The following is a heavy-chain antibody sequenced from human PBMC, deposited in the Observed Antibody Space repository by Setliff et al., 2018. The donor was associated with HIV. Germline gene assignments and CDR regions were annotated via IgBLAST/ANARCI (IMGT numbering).Heavy chain of an antibody. J-gene: IGHJ4*02. CDR2: MTNTGNVI. CDR1: GFTFGDHA. D-gene: IGHD1-26*01. CDR3: AKDAKGSIDY. Sequence: GESLKISCSASGFTFGDHAMHWVRQAPGKGLECVSLMTNTGNVINYADSVKGRFTISRDNSRNTLYLQMSGLRIEDTATYFCAKDAKGSIDYWGQGTLVTVSS. V-gene: IGHV3-30-3*01.